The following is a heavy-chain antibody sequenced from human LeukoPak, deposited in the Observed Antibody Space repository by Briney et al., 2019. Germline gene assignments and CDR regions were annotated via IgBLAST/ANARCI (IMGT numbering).Heavy chain of an antibody. Sequence: GASVKVSCKASGYTFTGYYMHWVRQAPGQGLEWMGWINPNSGGTNYAQKFQGRVTMTRDTSISTAYMEVSRLRSDDTAVYYCARDGYSSGWDAKYNWFDPWGQGTLVTVSS. J-gene: IGHJ5*02. CDR2: INPNSGGT. CDR3: ARDGYSSGWDAKYNWFDP. V-gene: IGHV1-2*02. CDR1: GYTFTGYY. D-gene: IGHD6-19*01.